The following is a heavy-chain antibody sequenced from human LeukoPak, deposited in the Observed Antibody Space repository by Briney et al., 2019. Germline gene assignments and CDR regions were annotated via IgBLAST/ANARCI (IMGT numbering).Heavy chain of an antibody. J-gene: IGHJ4*02. CDR3: AKAQQWLVAAGPFDY. V-gene: IGHV3-21*04. CDR2: ITTTFYT. D-gene: IGHD6-19*01. Sequence: GGSLRLSCAASGFTFSSYSFNWVRQVPGKGLEWVSSITTTFYTYYTDSVKGRFTISRDNAKNSLYLQMNSLRAEDTAVYYCAKAQQWLVAAGPFDYWGQGTLVTVSS. CDR1: GFTFSSYS.